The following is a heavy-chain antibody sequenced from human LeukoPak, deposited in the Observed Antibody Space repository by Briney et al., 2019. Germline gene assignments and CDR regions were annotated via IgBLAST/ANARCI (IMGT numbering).Heavy chain of an antibody. CDR3: ARDQGYYDSSGCFDY. CDR1: GGSISSSSYY. J-gene: IGHJ4*02. D-gene: IGHD3-22*01. Sequence: SETLSLTCTVSGGSISSSSYYWGWIRQPPGKGLEWIGSIYYSGSTYYNPSLKSRVTISVDTSKNQFSLKLSSVTAADTAVYYCARDQGYYDSSGCFDYWGQGTLVTVSS. CDR2: IYYSGST. V-gene: IGHV4-39*07.